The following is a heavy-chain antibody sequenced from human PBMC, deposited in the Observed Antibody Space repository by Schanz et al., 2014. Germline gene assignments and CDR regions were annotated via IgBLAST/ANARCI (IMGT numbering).Heavy chain of an antibody. Sequence: QVQLVESGGGVVQFGRSLRLSCAASGFTFSSYGIHWFRQPAGKGLEWVAVIWNNGVTKYYADSVRGRFTISRDRFQNTLYLRMSSLRAEDTAVYYCARPRFDYGEVDYWGQGTLVTVSS. V-gene: IGHV3-33*01. CDR2: IWNNGVTK. J-gene: IGHJ4*02. CDR3: ARPRFDYGEVDY. D-gene: IGHD4-17*01. CDR1: GFTFSSYG.